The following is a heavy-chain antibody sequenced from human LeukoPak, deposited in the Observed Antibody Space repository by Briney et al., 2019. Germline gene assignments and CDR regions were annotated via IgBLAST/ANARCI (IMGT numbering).Heavy chain of an antibody. J-gene: IGHJ4*02. CDR2: ISSGGTYK. Sequence: GGSLRLSCAASGFTFSDYTMNWVRQAPGKGLEWVSSISSGGTYKYYADSVKGRFTISRDNSKNTLYLQMNSLRAEDTAVYYCAKGAYEGLWFGELSYWGQGTLVTVSS. CDR1: GFTFSDYT. D-gene: IGHD3-10*01. V-gene: IGHV3-21*04. CDR3: AKGAYEGLWFGELSY.